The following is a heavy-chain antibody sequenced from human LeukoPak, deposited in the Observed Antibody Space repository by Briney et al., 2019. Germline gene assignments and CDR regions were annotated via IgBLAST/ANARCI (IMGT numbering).Heavy chain of an antibody. D-gene: IGHD1-7*01. Sequence: GGSLRLSCAASGFTFSSYGMHWVRQAPGKGLEWVAVISYDGSNKYYADSVKGRFTISRDNSKNTLYLQMNSLRAEDTAVYYCARDRLELSRGFCFDYWGQGTLVTVSS. CDR1: GFTFSSYG. V-gene: IGHV3-30*03. CDR2: ISYDGSNK. J-gene: IGHJ4*02. CDR3: ARDRLELSRGFCFDY.